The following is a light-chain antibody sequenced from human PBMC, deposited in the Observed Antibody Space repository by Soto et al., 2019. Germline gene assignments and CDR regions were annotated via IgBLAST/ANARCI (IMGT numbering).Light chain of an antibody. CDR3: SSYTSSSTQV. CDR1: SSDVGAYNY. V-gene: IGLV2-14*01. Sequence: QSALTQPASVSGSPGQSITISFTGTSSDVGAYNYVSWYQQHPGKAPKLMIYEVSNRPSGVSNRFSGSKSGNTASLTISGLQAEDEADYYCSSYTSSSTQVFGTGTKVTVL. CDR2: EVS. J-gene: IGLJ1*01.